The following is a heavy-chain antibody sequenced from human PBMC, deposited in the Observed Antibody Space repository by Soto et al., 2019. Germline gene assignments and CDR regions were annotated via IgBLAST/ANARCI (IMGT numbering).Heavy chain of an antibody. D-gene: IGHD1-1*01. CDR2: INESGST. V-gene: IGHV4-34*01. J-gene: IGHJ4*02. Sequence: QVQLQQWGAGLVKPSETLSLSCAVYGQSFSGHSWAWIRQPPGKGLEWIGEINESGSTYYNPSLKSRVTISTDTAKNQFSLKLSSVSAADTVAYFCARGPRIAALPGELEDVNYDFWGQGTLVNVSS. CDR1: GQSFSGHS. CDR3: ARGPRIAALPGELEDVNYDF.